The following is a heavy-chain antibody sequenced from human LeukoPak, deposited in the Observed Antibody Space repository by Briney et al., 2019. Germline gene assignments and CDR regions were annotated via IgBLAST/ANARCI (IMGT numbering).Heavy chain of an antibody. CDR2: IYYSGST. CDR1: GGSISSYY. D-gene: IGHD1-26*01. Sequence: SETLSLTCTVSGGSISSYYLSWIRQPPGKGLEWIGYIYYSGSTNYNPSLKSRVTISVDTSKNQFSLKLSSVTAADTAVYYCARTPLVGATTFDYWGQGTLVTVSS. J-gene: IGHJ4*02. V-gene: IGHV4-59*01. CDR3: ARTPLVGATTFDY.